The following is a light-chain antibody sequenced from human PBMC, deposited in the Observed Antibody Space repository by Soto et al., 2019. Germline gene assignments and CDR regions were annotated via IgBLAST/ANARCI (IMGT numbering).Light chain of an antibody. CDR1: SSDIGAYNY. J-gene: IGLJ2*01. CDR3: SSYTTSSTQV. Sequence: QSVLTQPASVSGSPGQSIAISCTGTSSDIGAYNYVSWYQQHPGKAPKLIIFDVTNRPSGVSNRFSGSKTGDTASLTISGLQAEDEADYYCSSYTTSSTQVFGGGTKITVL. V-gene: IGLV2-14*03. CDR2: DVT.